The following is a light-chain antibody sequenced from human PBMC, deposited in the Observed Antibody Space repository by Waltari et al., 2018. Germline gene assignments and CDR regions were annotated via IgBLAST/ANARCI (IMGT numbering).Light chain of an antibody. V-gene: IGKV1-5*03. J-gene: IGKJ1*01. CDR1: QSISSW. CDR3: QQYNSPRT. Sequence: DIQMTQSPSTLSASVGDRVTITCRASQSISSWLAWYQQKPGKAPKLLIYKASSLESGVPSMFSGSGSGTEFTLTISSLQPDDFTAYYCQQYNSPRTFGQGTKVEI. CDR2: KAS.